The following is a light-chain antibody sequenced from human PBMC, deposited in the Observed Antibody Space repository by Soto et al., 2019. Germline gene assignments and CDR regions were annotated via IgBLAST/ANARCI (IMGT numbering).Light chain of an antibody. V-gene: IGKV3-11*01. CDR2: DAS. CDR3: QQRSNWPGT. J-gene: IGKJ1*01. CDR1: QSVRSS. Sequence: EIVLTQSPATLSLSPGERATLSCRASQSVRSSLAWYQQQPGQAPRLLIYDASNRATGIPARFSGSGSGTDFTLTISSPEPKDFAVYYCQQRSNWPGTFGQGTKVEIK.